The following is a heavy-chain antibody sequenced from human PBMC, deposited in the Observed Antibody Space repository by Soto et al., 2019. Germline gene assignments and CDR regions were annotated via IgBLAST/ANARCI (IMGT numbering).Heavy chain of an antibody. J-gene: IGHJ6*02. D-gene: IGHD2-21*02. V-gene: IGHV3-21*01. CDR3: AREETAWSLAYGLDV. CDR1: GFTFSSYS. Sequence: GALRLSCAASGFTFSSYSMHWVRQAPGKGLEWVSSIGTRSDIYYADSVKGRFTISRDNAKNSLSLQMNSMTAEDTAVYYCAREETAWSLAYGLDVWGQGTTVTVSS. CDR2: IGTRSDI.